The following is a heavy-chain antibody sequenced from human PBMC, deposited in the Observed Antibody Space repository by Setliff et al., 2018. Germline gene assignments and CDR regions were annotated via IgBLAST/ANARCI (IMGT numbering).Heavy chain of an antibody. D-gene: IGHD3-16*01. V-gene: IGHV1-3*01. J-gene: IGHJ6*02. Sequence: ASVKVSCKASGYTFTSYAMHWVRQAPGQRLEWMGWINAGNGNTKYSQKFQGRVTTTTDESTSTAYMELSSLRSEDTAVYYCASPDYQYYYYYGMDVWGQGTTVTVSS. CDR3: ASPDYQYYYYYGMDV. CDR2: INAGNGNT. CDR1: GYTFTSYA.